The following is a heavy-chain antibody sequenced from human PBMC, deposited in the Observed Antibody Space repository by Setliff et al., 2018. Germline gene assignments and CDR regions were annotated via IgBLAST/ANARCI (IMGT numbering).Heavy chain of an antibody. V-gene: IGHV3-30*02. CDR3: ARDTQGDGNYLMDV. CDR1: GFTFSAYG. D-gene: IGHD1-1*01. CDR2: IRFDGGNK. J-gene: IGHJ6*03. Sequence: GGSLRLSCAASGFTFSAYGMHWVRQAPGKGLEWVAFIRFDGGNKYYADSVKGRFIISRDNAKNTVYLRMNSLRVEDTAVYYCARDTQGDGNYLMDVWGKGTTVTVSS.